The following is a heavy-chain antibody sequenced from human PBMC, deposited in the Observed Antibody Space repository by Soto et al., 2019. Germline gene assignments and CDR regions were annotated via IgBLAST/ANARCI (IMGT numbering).Heavy chain of an antibody. V-gene: IGHV4-59*01. CDR2: IYYSGST. CDR1: GGSISSYY. J-gene: IGHJ4*02. CDR3: AINSGYSSSFFDY. D-gene: IGHD6-13*01. Sequence: PSETLSLTCTVSGGSISSYYWSWIRQPPGKGLEWIGYIYYSGSTNYNPSLKSRVTISVDTSKNQFSLKLSSVTAADTAVYYCAINSGYSSSFFDYWGQGTLVTVSS.